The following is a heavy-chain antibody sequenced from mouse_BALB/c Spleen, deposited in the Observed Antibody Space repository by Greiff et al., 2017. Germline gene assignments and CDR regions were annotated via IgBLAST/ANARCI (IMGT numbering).Heavy chain of an antibody. CDR1: GYSITSDYA. J-gene: IGHJ4*01. D-gene: IGHD2-1*01. V-gene: IGHV3-2*02. CDR3: ARRGNYVRMDY. Sequence: EVQLQQSGPGLVKPSQSLSLTCTVTGYSITSDYAWNWIRQFPGNKLEWMGYISYSGSTSYNPSLKSRISITRDTSKNQFFLQLNSVTTEDTATYYCARRGNYVRMDYWGQGTSVTVSS. CDR2: ISYSGST.